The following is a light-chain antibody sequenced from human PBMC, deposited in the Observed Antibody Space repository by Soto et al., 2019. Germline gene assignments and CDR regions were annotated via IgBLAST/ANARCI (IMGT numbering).Light chain of an antibody. J-gene: IGLJ1*01. V-gene: IGLV2-14*01. CDR3: SSYTSSSTQYV. Sequence: QSALTQPASVSGSPGQSITISCTGTSSDVGGYNYVSWYQQHPGKAPKLMLYEVSNRPSGVSNRFSGSKSGNTASLTISGLQAEDDADYYGSSYTSSSTQYVFGTGTKLTVL. CDR1: SSDVGGYNY. CDR2: EVS.